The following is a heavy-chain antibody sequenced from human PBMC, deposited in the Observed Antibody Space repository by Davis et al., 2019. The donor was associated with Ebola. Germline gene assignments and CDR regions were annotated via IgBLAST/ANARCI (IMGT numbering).Heavy chain of an antibody. CDR3: ARHFLQPWYYYGSGSSNWFDP. CDR1: GGSISTYY. V-gene: IGHV4-59*08. D-gene: IGHD3-10*01. CDR2: IFNIEST. Sequence: MPSETLSLTCTLSGGSISTYYWNWIRQPPGKGLEWLGYIFNIESTQYNLSLKGRVTISVDTSKNQFSLKLSSVTAADTAVYYFARHFLQPWYYYGSGSSNWFDPWGQGTLVTVSS. J-gene: IGHJ5*02.